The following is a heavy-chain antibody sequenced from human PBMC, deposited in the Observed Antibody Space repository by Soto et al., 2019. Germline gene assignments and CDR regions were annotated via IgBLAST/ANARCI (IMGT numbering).Heavy chain of an antibody. V-gene: IGHV3-7*01. CDR2: IIQDASVK. J-gene: IGHJ5*01. Sequence: PGGSLRLSCTTSGFSFSSRWMSWIRQAPGKGLEWVASIIQDASVKKYVDSVEGRFTISRDNAKDSLYLQMNGLSADDTAVYYCATLLGGVTTFDSWGQGTLVTVSS. CDR1: GFSFSSRW. D-gene: IGHD3-10*01. CDR3: ATLLGGVTTFDS.